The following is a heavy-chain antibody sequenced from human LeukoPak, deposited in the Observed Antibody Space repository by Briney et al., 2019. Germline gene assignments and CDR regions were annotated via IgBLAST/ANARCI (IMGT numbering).Heavy chain of an antibody. CDR2: IWYDGSNK. Sequence: PGGSLRLSCAASGFTFSNYGMHWVRQAPGKGLEWVAVIWYDGSNKYYADSVKGRFTISRDNPKNTLYLQMNSLRAEDTAVYFCARDRGNYYDSRLAFDYWGQGTLVTVSS. J-gene: IGHJ4*02. V-gene: IGHV3-33*01. D-gene: IGHD3-22*01. CDR3: ARDRGNYYDSRLAFDY. CDR1: GFTFSNYG.